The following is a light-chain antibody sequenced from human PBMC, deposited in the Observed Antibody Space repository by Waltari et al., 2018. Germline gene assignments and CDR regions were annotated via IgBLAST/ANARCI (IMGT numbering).Light chain of an antibody. Sequence: SALTQPASVSGAPGQSITISCTGISNAVGGYNYVSWYQQHPGKAPKLIIYDVNIRPAGISYRCSGSKSGDTASLTISGLQPEDEADYYCSSCASTIPLGVFGGGTKLTVL. CDR2: DVN. CDR1: SNAVGGYNY. CDR3: SSCASTIPLGV. J-gene: IGLJ3*02. V-gene: IGLV2-14*01.